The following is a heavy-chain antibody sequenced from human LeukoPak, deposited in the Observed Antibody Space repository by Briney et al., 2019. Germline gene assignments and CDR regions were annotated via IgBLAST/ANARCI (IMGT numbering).Heavy chain of an antibody. Sequence: WGSLRLSCAASGFTFSSYNMNWVRQAPGKGLEWVSSISSSSSYIYYADSVKGRFTISRDNAKNSLYLQMNSLRAEDTAVYYCARDGTAVGINYDYWGQGTLVTVSS. J-gene: IGHJ4*02. CDR2: ISSSSSYI. V-gene: IGHV3-21*04. D-gene: IGHD6-13*01. CDR1: GFTFSSYN. CDR3: ARDGTAVGINYDY.